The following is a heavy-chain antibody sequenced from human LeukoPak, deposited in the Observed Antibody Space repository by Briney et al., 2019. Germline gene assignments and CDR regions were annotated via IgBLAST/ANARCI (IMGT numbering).Heavy chain of an antibody. CDR2: IYTSGST. CDR3: ARVKTYYYGSGSYYNNNWFDP. CDR1: GGSISSYY. J-gene: IGHJ5*02. D-gene: IGHD3-10*01. V-gene: IGHV4-4*07. Sequence: SETLSLTCTVSGGSISSYYWSWIRQPAGKGLEWIGRIYTSGSTNYNPSLKSRVTISVDTSKNQFSLKLSSVTAADTAVYYCARVKTYYYGSGSYYNNNWFDPWGQGTLVTVSS.